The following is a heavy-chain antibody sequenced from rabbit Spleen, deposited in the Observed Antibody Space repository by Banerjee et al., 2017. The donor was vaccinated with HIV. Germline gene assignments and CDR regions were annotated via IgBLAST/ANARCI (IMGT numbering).Heavy chain of an antibody. D-gene: IGHD4-1*01. V-gene: IGHV1S45*01. Sequence: QEQLVESGGGLVQPEGSLTLTCTASGFSFNSRYYLCWVRQAPGKGLEWIACIYAGSNTDTYYASWAKGRFTISKTSSTTVTLQMTSLTAADTATYFCARETSSGWGIISFYFSLWGQGTLVTVS. CDR1: GFSFNSRYY. J-gene: IGHJ4*01. CDR2: IYAGSNTDT. CDR3: ARETSSGWGIISFYFSL.